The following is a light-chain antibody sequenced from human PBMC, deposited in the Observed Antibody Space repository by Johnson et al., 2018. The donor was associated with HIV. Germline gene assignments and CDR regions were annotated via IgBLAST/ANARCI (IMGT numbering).Light chain of an antibody. Sequence: QSVLTQPPSVSAAPGQKVTISCSGSSSTIGNKYVSWYQILPGTAPKLLIYKNNQRPSGIPDRFSGSKSGTSATLGITGLQTGDEADYYCGTWDTSRITGGAFGSGTKVTVL. CDR2: KNN. CDR3: GTWDTSRITGGA. J-gene: IGLJ1*01. V-gene: IGLV1-51*02. CDR1: SSTIGNKY.